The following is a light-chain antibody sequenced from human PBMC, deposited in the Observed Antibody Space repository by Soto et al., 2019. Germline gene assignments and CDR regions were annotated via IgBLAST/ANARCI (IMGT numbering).Light chain of an antibody. CDR2: AAS. V-gene: IGKV1-39*01. CDR3: QQANSFPLT. Sequence: DIQMTQSPSSLSASVGDEVTITCRASQTIMTYLNWYQQKPGKAPKLLTYAASSLQSGVPSRFSGSGSGTDFTLTISSLQPEDFATYYCQQANSFPLTFGGGTKVDI. J-gene: IGKJ4*01. CDR1: QTIMTY.